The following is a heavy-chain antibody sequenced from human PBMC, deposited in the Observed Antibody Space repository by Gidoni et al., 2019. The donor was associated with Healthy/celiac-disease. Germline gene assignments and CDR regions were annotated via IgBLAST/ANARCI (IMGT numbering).Heavy chain of an antibody. V-gene: IGHV3-48*01. Sequence: EVQLVESGGGLVQPGGSLRLSCAASGFTFSSYSMNWVRQAPGKGLEWVSYISSSSSTIYYADSVKGRCTIARDNAKNSRYLQMNSLRAEDTAVYYCARDRPYSSSSLFDYWGQGTLVTVSS. CDR3: ARDRPYSSSSLFDY. CDR1: GFTFSSYS. D-gene: IGHD6-13*01. J-gene: IGHJ4*02. CDR2: ISSSSSTI.